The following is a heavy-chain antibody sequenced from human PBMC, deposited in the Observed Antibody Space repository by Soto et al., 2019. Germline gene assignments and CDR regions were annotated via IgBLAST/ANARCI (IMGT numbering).Heavy chain of an antibody. D-gene: IGHD2-15*01. Sequence: ASETLSLTCTVSGGSISSGGYYWSWIRQHPGKGLEWIGYIYYSGSTYYNPSLKSRVTISVDTSKNQFSLKLSSVTAADTAVYYCARDRRYCSGGSCYYYYGMDVWGQVPTVTVSS. CDR3: ARDRRYCSGGSCYYYYGMDV. J-gene: IGHJ6*02. CDR1: GGSISSGGYY. V-gene: IGHV4-31*03. CDR2: IYYSGST.